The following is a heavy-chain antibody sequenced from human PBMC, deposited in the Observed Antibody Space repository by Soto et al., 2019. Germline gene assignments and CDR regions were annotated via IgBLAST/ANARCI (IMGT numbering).Heavy chain of an antibody. V-gene: IGHV4-39*01. J-gene: IGHJ4*02. D-gene: IGHD1-26*01. CDR1: GGSISSSSYD. CDR2: FYYSGST. CDR3: ARPSRGYSGSRIDY. Sequence: SETLSLTCTVSGGSISSSSYDWGWIRQPPGKGLEWIGSFYYSGSTYYNPSLKSRVTISVDTSKNQFSLKLSSVTAADTAVYYCARPSRGYSGSRIDYWGQGTLVTVSS.